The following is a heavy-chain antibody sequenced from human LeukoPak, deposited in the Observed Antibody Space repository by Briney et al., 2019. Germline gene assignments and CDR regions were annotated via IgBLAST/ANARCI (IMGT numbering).Heavy chain of an antibody. CDR3: ARASTTGRTADWFDP. D-gene: IGHD4-17*01. Sequence: SETLSLTCAVSGGSISSGGYSWSWIRQPPGKGLEWIGYIYHSGSTYYNPSLKSRVTISVDRSKNQFSLKLSSVTAADTAVYYCARASTTGRTADWFDPWGQGTLVTVSS. J-gene: IGHJ5*02. CDR2: IYHSGST. CDR1: GGSISSGGYS. V-gene: IGHV4-30-2*01.